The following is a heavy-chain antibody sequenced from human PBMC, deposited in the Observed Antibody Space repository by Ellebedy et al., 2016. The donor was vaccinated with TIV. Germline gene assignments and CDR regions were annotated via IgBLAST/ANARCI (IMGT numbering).Heavy chain of an antibody. V-gene: IGHV3-9*01. CDR1: GFTFEDYG. D-gene: IGHD3-3*01. J-gene: IGHJ4*02. CDR3: VKVQDPDFYSRGGFDY. Sequence: SLKISXAASGFTFEDYGMHWVRQAPGKGLEWVSGITWDSGDKGYADSVKGRFTISRDNAKNSLFLQMDSLRPEDTALYFCVKVQDPDFYSRGGFDYWGRGALVTVSS. CDR2: ITWDSGDK.